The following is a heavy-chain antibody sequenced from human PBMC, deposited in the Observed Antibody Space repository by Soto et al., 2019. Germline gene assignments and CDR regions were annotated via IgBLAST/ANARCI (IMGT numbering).Heavy chain of an antibody. V-gene: IGHV4-59*01. D-gene: IGHD3-3*01. J-gene: IGHJ5*02. Sequence: KPSETLSLTCTVSGGSISRYYWSWIRQPPGKGLEWIGSIYYSGSTNYNPSLKRQATISVDTPQNQFTLSLRAVTAAARAGYSCGRGPYEYWSGYFPCVGRFDPWGQGTLVTVSS. CDR3: GRGPYEYWSGYFPCVGRFDP. CDR2: IYYSGST. CDR1: GGSISRYY.